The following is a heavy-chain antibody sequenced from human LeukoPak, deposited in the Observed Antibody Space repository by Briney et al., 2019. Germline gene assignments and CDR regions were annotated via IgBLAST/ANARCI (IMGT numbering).Heavy chain of an antibody. CDR3: AREASSSPDAFDI. D-gene: IGHD6-13*01. CDR1: GFTFSSYW. J-gene: IGHJ3*02. V-gene: IGHV3-74*01. CDR2: INSDGSST. Sequence: GGSLRLSCAASGFTFSSYWMHWVRQAPGKGLVWVSRINSDGSSTSYADSVKGRFTISRDNAKNTLYLQMNSLRAEDTAVYYCAREASSSPDAFDIWGQGTMVTVSS.